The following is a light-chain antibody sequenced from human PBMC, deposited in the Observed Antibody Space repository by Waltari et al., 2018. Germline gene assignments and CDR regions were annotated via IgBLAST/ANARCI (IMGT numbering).Light chain of an antibody. Sequence: SYVLTQPPSESVAPGQEATITCGGNNIERKSVHWYQQRPGQAPLLVVYDDSDRASGNPERFAGSKSGDTATLNISRVEAGDEADYSCQVWDGGRVVFGGGTKLTVL. CDR2: DDS. CDR3: QVWDGGRVV. J-gene: IGLJ3*02. V-gene: IGLV3-21*02. CDR1: NIERKS.